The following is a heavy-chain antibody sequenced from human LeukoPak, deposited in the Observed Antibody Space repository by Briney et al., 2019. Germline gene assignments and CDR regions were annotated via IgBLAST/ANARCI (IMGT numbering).Heavy chain of an antibody. Sequence: GGSLRLSCAASGFTFSSYWMHWVRQAPGKGLVWVSRINSDGSSTSYADSVKGRFTISRDNAKNTLYLQMNSLRAEDTAVYYCARVGRLWAIAAAGNDAFDIWGQGTMVTVSS. D-gene: IGHD6-13*01. CDR2: INSDGSST. V-gene: IGHV3-74*01. J-gene: IGHJ3*02. CDR1: GFTFSSYW. CDR3: ARVGRLWAIAAAGNDAFDI.